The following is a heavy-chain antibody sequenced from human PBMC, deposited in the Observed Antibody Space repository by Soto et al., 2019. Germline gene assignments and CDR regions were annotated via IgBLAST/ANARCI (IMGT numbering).Heavy chain of an antibody. V-gene: IGHV3-7*01. CDR2: IKQDGSEK. D-gene: IGHD6-6*01. J-gene: IGHJ6*02. CDR3: ATSALIGARPFYYYGMDV. Sequence: EVQLVESGGGLVQPGGSLRLSCAASGFTFSSYWMSWVRQAPGKGLEWVANIKQDGSEKYYVDSVKGRFTISRDNAKNSXXLQMNSLRAEDTAVYYCATSALIGARPFYYYGMDVWGQGTTVTVSS. CDR1: GFTFSSYW.